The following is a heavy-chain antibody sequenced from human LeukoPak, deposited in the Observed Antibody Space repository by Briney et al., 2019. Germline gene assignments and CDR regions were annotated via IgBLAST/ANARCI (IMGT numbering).Heavy chain of an antibody. CDR1: GGSFSGYY. V-gene: IGHV4-34*01. CDR2: INASGST. J-gene: IGHJ6*03. CDR3: ARGRQEISMILVVMTGVSYYLDV. Sequence: SETLSLTCAVYGGSFSGYYWTWIRQSPGKGLEWIGEINASGSTYYNPSLKSRLTISRDTSKNQFSLRLSSVTAADTAVYYCARGRQEISMILVVMTGVSYYLDVWGKGTTVTVS. D-gene: IGHD3-22*01.